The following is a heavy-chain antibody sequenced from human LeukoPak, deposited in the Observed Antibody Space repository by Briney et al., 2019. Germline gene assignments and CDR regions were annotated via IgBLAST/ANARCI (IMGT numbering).Heavy chain of an antibody. Sequence: GGSLRLSCAASGVSFASYDIHWCRQAPGKGLEGGTFIESDGSKEYYAADVKGRFTISRDNSKNTVYVQMKSLRPEDTAVYYCAKEGSGWYYPDYWGQGTVVTVSS. V-gene: IGHV3-30*02. D-gene: IGHD6-19*01. J-gene: IGHJ4*02. CDR2: IESDGSKE. CDR1: GVSFASYD. CDR3: AKEGSGWYYPDY.